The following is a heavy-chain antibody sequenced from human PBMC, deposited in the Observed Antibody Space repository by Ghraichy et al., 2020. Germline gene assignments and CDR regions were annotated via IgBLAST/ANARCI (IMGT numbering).Heavy chain of an antibody. CDR3: ARSPYSSSWYGPDH. J-gene: IGHJ4*02. V-gene: IGHV3-48*02. Sequence: GGSLRLSCVASGFTFSSYSMHWVRQAPGKGLEWVSYIGSTGRIIHYADSVKGRFIVSRDSATNSLYLQMNILRDDDTAVHYCARSPYSSSWYGPDHWGQGTLVTVSS. CDR1: GFTFSSYS. D-gene: IGHD6-13*01. CDR2: IGSTGRII.